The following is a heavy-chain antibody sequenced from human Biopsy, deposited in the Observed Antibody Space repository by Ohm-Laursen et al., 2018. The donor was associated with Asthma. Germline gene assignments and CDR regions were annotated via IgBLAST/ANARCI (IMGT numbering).Heavy chain of an antibody. CDR3: ARAVDYSHYYGIDV. CDR1: GYTFNSAG. D-gene: IGHD3-10*01. CDR2: ISVYNGNT. V-gene: IGHV1-18*01. Sequence: ASVRVSCKAPGYTFNSAGITWVRQAPGQGLEWMGWISVYNGNTKVAQKLQDRVTMITDTSTSTAYMELRSLRSDDTAVYFCARAVDYSHYYGIDVWGQGTTVTVS. J-gene: IGHJ6*02.